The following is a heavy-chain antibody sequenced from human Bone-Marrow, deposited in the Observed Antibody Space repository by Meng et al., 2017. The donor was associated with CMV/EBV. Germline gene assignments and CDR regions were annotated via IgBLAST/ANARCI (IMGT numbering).Heavy chain of an antibody. D-gene: IGHD1-26*01. CDR2: INNDGSST. CDR3: AREGYWAYYFDK. CDR1: GFAFNTHW. V-gene: IGHV3-74*01. Sequence: GGSLRLSCAASGFAFNTHWMHWVRQAPGKGPVWVSRINNDGSSTGYADSVKGRFTISRDNAKNTLYLQMTSLRAEDTAVYYCAREGYWAYYFDKWGQGTLVTVSS. J-gene: IGHJ4*02.